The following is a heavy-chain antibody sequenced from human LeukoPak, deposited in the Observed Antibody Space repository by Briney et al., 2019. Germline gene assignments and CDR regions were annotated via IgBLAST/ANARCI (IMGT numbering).Heavy chain of an antibody. Sequence: PGGSLRLSCAASGSTFRNHAIHWVRQAPGKGLEWVTVISHDGTNDYYRDSAKGRFTISRDNSKNSVVLQMNNLSPDDTAVYFCVGSPTYYYMDVWGKGTTVTVSS. V-gene: IGHV3-30*04. CDR2: ISHDGTND. D-gene: IGHD3-10*01. CDR1: GSTFRNHA. CDR3: VGSPTYYYMDV. J-gene: IGHJ6*03.